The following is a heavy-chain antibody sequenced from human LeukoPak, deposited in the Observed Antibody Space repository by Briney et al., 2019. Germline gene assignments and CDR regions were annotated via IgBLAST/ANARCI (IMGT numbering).Heavy chain of an antibody. Sequence: GGSLRLSCAASGFTFSDYYMSWIRQAPGKGLEWVSYISSSGSTIYYADSVKGRFTISRDNAKNSLYLQMNSLRAEDTAVYYCARDQYSSRWGSSLYYGMHLGGQGTTVSVSS. J-gene: IGHJ6*02. D-gene: IGHD6-13*01. V-gene: IGHV3-11*01. CDR2: ISSSGSTI. CDR1: GFTFSDYY. CDR3: ARDQYSSRWGSSLYYGMHL.